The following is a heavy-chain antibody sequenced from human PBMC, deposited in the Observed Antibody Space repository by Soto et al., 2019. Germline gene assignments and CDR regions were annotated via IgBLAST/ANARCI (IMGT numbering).Heavy chain of an antibody. D-gene: IGHD3-22*01. V-gene: IGHV3-23*01. Sequence: EVQLLESGGGLIQPGGSLRLSCAASGFTFSSYAMSWVRQARGKGLEWVSGISASGGTANLADSVEGRCTISRDNSKSTLYLQMNSLRAEDTAVYYCAKLTYPSDSTGYYYERVSGWIDAWGQGTLVTVSS. CDR2: ISASGGTA. CDR3: AKLTYPSDSTGYYYERVSGWIDA. CDR1: GFTFSSYA. J-gene: IGHJ5*02.